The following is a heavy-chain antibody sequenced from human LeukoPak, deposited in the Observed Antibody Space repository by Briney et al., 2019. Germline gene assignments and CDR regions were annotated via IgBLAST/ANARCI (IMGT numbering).Heavy chain of an antibody. J-gene: IGHJ6*02. Sequence: ASVKVSCKASGYTFTSYAISWVRQAPGQGLEWMGWISAYNGNTNYAQKLQGRVTMTTDTSTSTAYMELRSLRSDDTAVYYCAREYTGDYYYYYGMDVWGQGTTVTVSS. CDR3: AREYTGDYYYYYGMDV. V-gene: IGHV1-18*01. CDR2: ISAYNGNT. D-gene: IGHD3-16*01. CDR1: GYTFTSYA.